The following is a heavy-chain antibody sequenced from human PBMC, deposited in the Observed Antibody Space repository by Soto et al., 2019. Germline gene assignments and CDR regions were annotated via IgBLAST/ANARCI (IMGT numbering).Heavy chain of an antibody. CDR1: GDTFNFYT. CDR2: IIPMLGMS. D-gene: IGHD3-10*01. J-gene: IGHJ4*02. Sequence: QVQLVQSGAEVKKPGSPVRVSCTASGDTFNFYTISWVRQVPGQGPEWMGRIIPMLGMSNYAQKFQGRVTIMADKSTSTVYMNLSGLTSEDTAVYYSATKYGSGSTHVDYWGQGTLVNVSS. CDR3: ATKYGSGSTHVDY. V-gene: IGHV1-69*02.